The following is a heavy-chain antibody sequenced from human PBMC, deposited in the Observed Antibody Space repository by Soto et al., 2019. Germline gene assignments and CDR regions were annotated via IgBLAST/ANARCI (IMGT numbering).Heavy chain of an antibody. CDR1: SVGDC. CDR3: ARGDSLY. J-gene: IGHJ4*02. V-gene: IGHV4-30-2*06. Sequence: SVGDCRSRIRQSLGKGLAWTGYIYHTGSTDYNPSLKSRVTISVASSKNQVSLKLRSLPAQSASVTYCARGDSLYRGQGTLVIV. CDR2: IYHTGST.